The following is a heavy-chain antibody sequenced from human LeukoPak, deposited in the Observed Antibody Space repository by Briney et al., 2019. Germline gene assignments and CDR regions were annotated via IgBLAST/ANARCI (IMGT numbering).Heavy chain of an antibody. J-gene: IGHJ6*02. Sequence: GGSLRLSCAASGFTFSSYTMNWVRQAPGKGLEWVSSISSSSSYIYYADSVKGRLTISRDNAKNSLYLQMNSLRAEDTAVYYCARDPTPRYCSGGSCYTHYGMDVWGQGTTVSVSS. CDR2: ISSSSSYI. CDR3: ARDPTPRYCSGGSCYTHYGMDV. CDR1: GFTFSSYT. V-gene: IGHV3-21*01. D-gene: IGHD2-15*01.